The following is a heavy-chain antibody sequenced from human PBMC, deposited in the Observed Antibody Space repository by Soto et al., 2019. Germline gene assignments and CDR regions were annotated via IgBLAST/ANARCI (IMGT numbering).Heavy chain of an antibody. V-gene: IGHV2-5*01. J-gene: IGHJ6*02. Sequence: QITLKESGPTLVKPTQTLTLTCTFSGFSLSTSGVAINWIRQPPGKALEWLALIYWNDDKRYSPSLKSRLTIHKGNSKNQGGLPMTHLDPGDTAPYFCSHRPRGRRGYAIDVWGQGTTVTVSS. CDR2: IYWNDDK. CDR1: GFSLSTSGVA. CDR3: SHRPRGRRGYAIDV.